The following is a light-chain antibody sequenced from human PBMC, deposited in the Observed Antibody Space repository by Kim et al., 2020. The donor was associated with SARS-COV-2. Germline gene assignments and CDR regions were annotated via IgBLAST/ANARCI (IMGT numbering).Light chain of an antibody. V-gene: IGKV1-39*01. CDR2: GAS. CDR1: QSVGTD. Sequence: DIQMTQSPSSLSASVADRVSMTCRTSQSVGTDLHWYQQKPGKAPKLLIYGASSLQGGGPARFTGSGSGTDFTLTISSLQPEDSASYFCLQIYRAPRTFGQVTEVDIK. J-gene: IGKJ1*01. CDR3: LQIYRAPRT.